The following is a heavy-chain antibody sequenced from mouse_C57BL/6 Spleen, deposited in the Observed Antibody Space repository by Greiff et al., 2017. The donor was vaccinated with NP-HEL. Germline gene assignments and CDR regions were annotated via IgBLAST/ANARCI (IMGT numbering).Heavy chain of an antibody. V-gene: IGHV1-80*01. CDR3: AGWGTRYLED. CDR1: GYAFSSYW. Sequence: VQLQQSGAELVKPGASVKISCKASGYAFSSYWMNWVKQRPGKGLEWIGQIYPGDGDTNYNGKFKGKATLTAAKSSSTAYMQLSSRTSEDSAVYCWAGWGTRYLEDWGTGTTVTVSS. J-gene: IGHJ1*03. CDR2: IYPGDGDT. D-gene: IGHD3-3*01.